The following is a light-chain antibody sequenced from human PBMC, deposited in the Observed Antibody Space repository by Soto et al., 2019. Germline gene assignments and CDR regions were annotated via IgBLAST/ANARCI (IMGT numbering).Light chain of an antibody. V-gene: IGKV3-20*01. CDR3: QQYGSSPLLS. CDR2: CAS. Sequence: EIVLTQSPGTLSLSPGERATLSCRASQSVSSIYLAWYQQKPGQAPRLLIYCASSRATGIPDRFSGSGSGTDFTLTISRLEPEDFAVYYCQQYGSSPLLSFGGGTKVEIK. J-gene: IGKJ4*01. CDR1: QSVSSIY.